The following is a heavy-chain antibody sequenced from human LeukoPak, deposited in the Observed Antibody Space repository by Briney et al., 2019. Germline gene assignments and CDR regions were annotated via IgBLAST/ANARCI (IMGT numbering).Heavy chain of an antibody. CDR1: GFTVSSNY. Sequence: GGSLRLSCAASGFTVSSNYMSWVRQAPGKGLEWVSVIYSGGSTYYADSVKGRFTISRDNSKNTLYLQMNSLRAEDTAVYYCATPRVGYGMDVWGQGTTVTVSS. CDR3: ATPRVGYGMDV. CDR2: IYSGGST. V-gene: IGHV3-53*01. J-gene: IGHJ6*02.